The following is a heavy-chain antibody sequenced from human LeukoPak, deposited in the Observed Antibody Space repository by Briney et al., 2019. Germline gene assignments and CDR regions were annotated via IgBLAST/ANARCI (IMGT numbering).Heavy chain of an antibody. CDR2: ISGSGGST. J-gene: IGHJ4*02. V-gene: IGHV3-23*01. D-gene: IGHD2-21*02. CDR1: GFTFSSYA. Sequence: GGSLRLSYAASGFTFSSYAMSWVRQAPGKGLEWVSAISGSGGSTYYADSVKGRFTISRDNSKNTLYLQMNSLRAEDTAVYYCAKEPKHIVVVTAIRYWGQGTLVTVSS. CDR3: AKEPKHIVVVTAIRY.